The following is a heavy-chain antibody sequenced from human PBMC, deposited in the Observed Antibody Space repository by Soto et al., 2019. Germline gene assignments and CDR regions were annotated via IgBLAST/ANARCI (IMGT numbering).Heavy chain of an antibody. CDR3: ARSVVPAAIPDY. J-gene: IGHJ4*02. Sequence: VQLVESGGGVVQPGRSLRLSCAASGFTFSSYAMHWVRQAPGKGLEWVAVISYDGSNKYYADSVKGRFTISRDNSKNTLYLQMNSLRAEDTAVYYCARSVVPAAIPDYWGQGTLVTVSS. CDR1: GFTFSSYA. CDR2: ISYDGSNK. D-gene: IGHD2-2*02. V-gene: IGHV3-30-3*01.